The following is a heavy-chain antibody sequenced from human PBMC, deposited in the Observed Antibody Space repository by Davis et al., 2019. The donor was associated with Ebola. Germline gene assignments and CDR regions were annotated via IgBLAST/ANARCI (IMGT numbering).Heavy chain of an antibody. D-gene: IGHD2-8*02. Sequence: GGSLRLSCKDSGNSFTGHWIGWVRQMPGKGLEWMGIIYTGDSDTRYSPSFRGQVTISADKSMKTAFLQWSSLKASDSGMYYCASLRRTITGMDDGFDIWGQGTMVTVSS. J-gene: IGHJ3*02. CDR3: ASLRRTITGMDDGFDI. CDR1: GNSFTGHW. V-gene: IGHV5-51*01. CDR2: IYTGDSDT.